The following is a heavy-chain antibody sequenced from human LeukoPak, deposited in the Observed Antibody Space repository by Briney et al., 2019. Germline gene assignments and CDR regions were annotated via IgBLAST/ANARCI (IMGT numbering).Heavy chain of an antibody. CDR2: IYYSGST. V-gene: IGHV4-39*01. J-gene: IGHJ3*02. CDR3: ARHGFDAFDI. CDR1: GGSISSGAYY. Sequence: SETLSLTCTVSGGSISSGAYYWGWIRQPPGKGLEWIGSIYYSGSTYYNPSLKSRLTISVDTSKKQFSLKLSSVTAADTAIYYCARHGFDAFDIWGQGTMVTVSS. D-gene: IGHD5-12*01.